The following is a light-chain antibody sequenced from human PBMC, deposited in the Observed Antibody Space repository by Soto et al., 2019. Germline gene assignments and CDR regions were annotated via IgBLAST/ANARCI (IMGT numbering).Light chain of an antibody. J-gene: IGLJ3*02. CDR2: GNS. CDR3: QSYDSSLSGSGV. CDR1: SSNIGAGYG. V-gene: IGLV1-40*01. Sequence: QSVLTQPPSVSGAPGQRVTVSCTGSSSNIGAGYGVNWYQQVPGTAPKLLIYGNSNRPSGVPDRFSGSKSGTSASLAITGLQAEDEADYYCQSYDSSLSGSGVFGGGTKVTVL.